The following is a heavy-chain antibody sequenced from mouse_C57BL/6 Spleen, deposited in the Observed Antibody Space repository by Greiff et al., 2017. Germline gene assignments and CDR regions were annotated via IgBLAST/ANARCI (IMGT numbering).Heavy chain of an antibody. CDR3: AYYSNSFAY. Sequence: QVQLQQPGAELVKPGASVKVSCKASGYTFTSYWMHWVQPRPGQGLEWIGRIHPSASDTNYNQKFKGKATLTVDKSSSTAYMQLSSLTSEDSAVYYCAYYSNSFAYWGQGTLVTGSA. D-gene: IGHD2-5*01. V-gene: IGHV1-74*01. J-gene: IGHJ3*01. CDR2: IHPSASDT. CDR1: GYTFTSYW.